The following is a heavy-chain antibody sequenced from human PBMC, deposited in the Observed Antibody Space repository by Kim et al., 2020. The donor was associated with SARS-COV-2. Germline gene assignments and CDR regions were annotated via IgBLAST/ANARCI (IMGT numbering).Heavy chain of an antibody. CDR1: GFTFSSYG. D-gene: IGHD3-10*01. CDR2: ISYDGSNK. J-gene: IGHJ6*02. V-gene: IGHV3-30*18. CDR3: AKESGSGSYYAWTYYYYGMDV. Sequence: GGSLGLSCAASGFTFSSYGMHWVRQAPRKGLEWVAVISYDGSNKYYADSVKGRFTISRDNSKNTLYLQMNSLRAEDTAVYYCAKESGSGSYYAWTYYYYGMDVWGQGTTVTVSS.